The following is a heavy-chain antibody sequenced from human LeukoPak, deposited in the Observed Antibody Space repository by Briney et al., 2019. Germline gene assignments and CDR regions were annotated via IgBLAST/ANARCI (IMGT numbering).Heavy chain of an antibody. Sequence: GGSLGLSCAASGFTFSTYGMHWVRQAPGKGLEWVTVIWHDGSHKDYADSVKGRFTISRDNSKNTLYLQMNDLRAEDTAVYYCARGWGSNVYASAFDVWGQGTMVTVSS. CDR3: ARGWGSNVYASAFDV. CDR2: IWHDGSHK. V-gene: IGHV3-33*01. D-gene: IGHD3-16*01. J-gene: IGHJ3*01. CDR1: GFTFSTYG.